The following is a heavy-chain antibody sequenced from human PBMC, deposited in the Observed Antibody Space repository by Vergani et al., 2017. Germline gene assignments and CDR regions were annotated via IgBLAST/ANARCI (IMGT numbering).Heavy chain of an antibody. V-gene: IGHV3-33*01. Sequence: QVQLVESGGGVVQPGRSLRLSCAASGFTFSSYGMHWVRQAPGKGLEWVAVIWYDGSNKYYADSVKGRFTISRDNSKNTLYLQMNSLRAEDTAVYYCTTDLSDYYDSTNFDYWGQGTLVTVSS. CDR1: GFTFSSYG. CDR3: TTDLSDYYDSTNFDY. D-gene: IGHD3-22*01. J-gene: IGHJ4*02. CDR2: IWYDGSNK.